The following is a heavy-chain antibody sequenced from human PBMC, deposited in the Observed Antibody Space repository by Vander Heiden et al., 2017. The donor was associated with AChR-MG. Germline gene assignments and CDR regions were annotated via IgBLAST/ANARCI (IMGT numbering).Heavy chain of an antibody. D-gene: IGHD3-3*01. Sequence: EVQLLESGGGLVQPGGSLRLSCAASGFTSGRYAMGWVRQAPGKGLEWVSAISGSGGSTYYADSVKGRFTISRDNSKNTLYLQMNSLRAEDTAVYYCAKYTIFGVVTVAEYFQHWGQGTLVTVSS. J-gene: IGHJ1*01. CDR2: ISGSGGST. V-gene: IGHV3-23*01. CDR3: AKYTIFGVVTVAEYFQH. CDR1: GFTSGRYA.